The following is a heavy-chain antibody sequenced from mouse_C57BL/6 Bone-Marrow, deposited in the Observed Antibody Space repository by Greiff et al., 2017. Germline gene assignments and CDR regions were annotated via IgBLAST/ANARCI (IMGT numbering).Heavy chain of an antibody. V-gene: IGHV1-55*01. Sequence: QVQLQQSGAELVKPGASVKMSCQASGYTFTSYWITWVKQRPGQGLEWIGGIYPGSGSTNYNEKFKSKATLTVDTSSSTAYMQHSSLTSEDSAVYYYARGVDYYGGTFACWGQGTLVTVSA. CDR3: ARGVDYYGGTFAC. J-gene: IGHJ3*01. D-gene: IGHD1-1*01. CDR1: GYTFTSYW. CDR2: IYPGSGST.